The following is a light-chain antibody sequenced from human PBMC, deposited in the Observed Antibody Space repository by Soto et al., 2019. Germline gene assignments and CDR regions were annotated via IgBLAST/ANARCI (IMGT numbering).Light chain of an antibody. CDR2: AAS. CDR1: QSISRY. V-gene: IGKV1-39*01. J-gene: IGKJ2*01. CDR3: QQSYSTPLYT. Sequence: DIQMTQSPSSLSASVGDRVTITCRASQSISRYLNWYQQKPGKAPKLLIYAASSLQSGVPSRFSGGGSGTDFTLTISSLQPEDFATYYCQQSYSTPLYTFGQGTKLEIK.